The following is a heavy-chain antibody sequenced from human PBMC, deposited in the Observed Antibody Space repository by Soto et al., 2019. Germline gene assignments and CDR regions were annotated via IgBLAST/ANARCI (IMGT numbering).Heavy chain of an antibody. Sequence: GGYLRISCAASGFTFSSYGMHWVRQAPGKGLEWVAVISYDGSNKYYADSVKGRFTISRDNSKNTLYLQMNSLRAEDTAVYYCAKVQAVAGTPEDSFDYWGQGTLVTVSS. CDR2: ISYDGSNK. CDR3: AKVQAVAGTPEDSFDY. J-gene: IGHJ4*02. D-gene: IGHD6-19*01. V-gene: IGHV3-30*18. CDR1: GFTFSSYG.